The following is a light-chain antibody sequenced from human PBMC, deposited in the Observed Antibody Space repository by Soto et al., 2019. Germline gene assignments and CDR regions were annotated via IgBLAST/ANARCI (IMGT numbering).Light chain of an antibody. CDR2: GAS. CDR3: QQYNTYSKT. V-gene: IGKV3-15*01. Sequence: EIVMTQSPDTLSVSPGERATLSCRASQSVSIDLAWYQQTPGQAPRLLIYGASTRATGVPPTFSGSASGTEFTLTISSLQTDDFATYYCQQYNTYSKTFGRGTKVDIK. CDR1: QSVSID. J-gene: IGKJ1*01.